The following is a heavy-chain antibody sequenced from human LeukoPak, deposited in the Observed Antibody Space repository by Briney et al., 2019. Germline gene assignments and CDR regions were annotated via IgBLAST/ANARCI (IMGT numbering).Heavy chain of an antibody. CDR1: GGSISSYY. CDR3: ARGYSSSWTDY. D-gene: IGHD6-13*01. V-gene: IGHV4-59*01. J-gene: IGHJ4*02. Sequence: PSETLSLTCTVSGGSISSYYWSWIRQPPGKGLEWIGYIYYSGSTTYNPSLKSRVTISVDTSKNQFSLKLSSVTAADTAVYYCARGYSSSWTDYWGQGTLVTVSS. CDR2: IYYSGST.